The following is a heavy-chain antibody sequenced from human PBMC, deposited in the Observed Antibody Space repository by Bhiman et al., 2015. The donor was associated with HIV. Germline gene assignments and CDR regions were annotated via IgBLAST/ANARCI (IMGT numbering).Heavy chain of an antibody. Sequence: VQLVESGGGVVQPGRSLRLSCVASGFTFSSYAMHWVRQAPGKGLEWVAVISYDGSNKYYADSVKGRLTISRDNSKNTLYLQMNSLRAEDTAVYYCARDLHFFAEYYDSSGPDAFDIWGQGTMVTVSS. J-gene: IGHJ3*02. CDR1: GFTFSSYA. D-gene: IGHD3-22*01. CDR3: ARDLHFFAEYYDSSGPDAFDI. CDR2: ISYDGSNK. V-gene: IGHV3-30*04.